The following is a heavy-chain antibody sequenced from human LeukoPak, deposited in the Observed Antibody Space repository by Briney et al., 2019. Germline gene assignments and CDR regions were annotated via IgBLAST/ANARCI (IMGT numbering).Heavy chain of an antibody. J-gene: IGHJ6*03. CDR1: GYTFTGYY. Sequence: APVKVSCKASGYTFTGYYMHWVRQAPGQGLEWMGWINPNSGGTNYAQKFQGRVTITRDTSISTAYMELSRLRSDDTAVYYCARDVLERLDYYYYYMDVWGKGTTVTVSS. D-gene: IGHD1-1*01. V-gene: IGHV1-2*02. CDR3: ARDVLERLDYYYYYMDV. CDR2: INPNSGGT.